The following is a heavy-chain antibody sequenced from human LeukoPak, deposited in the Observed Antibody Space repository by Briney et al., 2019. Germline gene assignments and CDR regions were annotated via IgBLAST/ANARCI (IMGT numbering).Heavy chain of an antibody. CDR3: ARGSKMGLDY. D-gene: IGHD5-24*01. V-gene: IGHV3-48*03. Sequence: GGSLRLSCAASGFTFSSYEMNWVRQAPGKGLEWVSYISSSGSTIYYADSVKGRFTISRDNAKNSLYLQMNSLRAEDTAVYYCARGSKMGLDYWGQGTLVTVSS. CDR2: ISSSGSTI. CDR1: GFTFSSYE. J-gene: IGHJ4*02.